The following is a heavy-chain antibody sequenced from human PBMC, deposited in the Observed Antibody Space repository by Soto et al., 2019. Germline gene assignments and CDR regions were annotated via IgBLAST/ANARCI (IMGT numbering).Heavy chain of an antibody. J-gene: IGHJ6*02. CDR2: IYYIGST. CDR3: TRAPASGGGMDV. D-gene: IGHD2-8*02. CDR1: GGSISSYY. V-gene: IGHV4-59*01. Sequence: QVQLQESGLGLVKPSETLSLTCTVSGGSISSYYWTWIRQPPGKGLEWIGYIYYIGSTNYNPSLKSRVTISLDTSKKQFSLRLSSVTAADTAIYYCTRAPASGGGMDVWGQGTTVTVSS.